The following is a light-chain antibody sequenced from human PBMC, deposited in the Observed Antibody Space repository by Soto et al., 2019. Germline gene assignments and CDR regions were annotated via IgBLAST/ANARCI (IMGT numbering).Light chain of an antibody. J-gene: IGKJ2*01. CDR3: QQGANYPYT. CDR1: QSISSS. V-gene: IGKV1-5*03. CDR2: KAS. Sequence: DIQMTQFPSTPSASVGERVTLTCRASQSISSSLAWYQQKPGKAPNLLIYKASSLQSGVPSRFSGSGSGTEFTLTISSLQPDDFATYYCQQGANYPYTFGQGTKLEIK.